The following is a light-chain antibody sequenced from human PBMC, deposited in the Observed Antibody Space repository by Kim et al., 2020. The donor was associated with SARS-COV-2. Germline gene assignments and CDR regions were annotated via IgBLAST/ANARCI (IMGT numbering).Light chain of an antibody. J-gene: IGLJ2*01. CDR1: SSNIGAGSD. CDR3: QSYDNSLNIKV. Sequence: QSVLTQPPSVSGAPGQRVTISCTGCSSNIGAGSDVHWYQQLPGTAPKLLISTNTNRPSGVPDRFSVSKSGTSASLAITGLQAEDEADYYCQSYDNSLNIKVFGGGTKLTVL. V-gene: IGLV1-40*01. CDR2: TNT.